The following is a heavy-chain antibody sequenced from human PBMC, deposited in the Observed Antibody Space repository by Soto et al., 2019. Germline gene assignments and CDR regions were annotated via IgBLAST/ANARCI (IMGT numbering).Heavy chain of an antibody. J-gene: IGHJ4*02. CDR3: ARDHRGGPDLRSY. D-gene: IGHD3-16*01. CDR2: ISSSSSYI. V-gene: IGHV3-21*01. CDR1: GFTFSSYS. Sequence: EVQLVESGGGLVKPGGSLRLSCAASGFTFSSYSMNWVRKAPGKGLEWVSSISSSSSYIYYADSVKGRFTISRDNAKNSLYLQMNSLRAEDTAVYYCARDHRGGPDLRSYWGQGTLVTVSS.